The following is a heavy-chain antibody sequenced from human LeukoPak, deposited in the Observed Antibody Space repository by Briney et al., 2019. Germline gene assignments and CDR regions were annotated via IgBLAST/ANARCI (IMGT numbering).Heavy chain of an antibody. CDR1: GGSFSGYY. CDR3: ARVGITMIVLDY. V-gene: IGHV4-34*01. CDR2: VNHSGST. D-gene: IGHD3-22*01. J-gene: IGHJ4*02. Sequence: SETLSLTCAVYGGSFSGYYWSWIRQPPGKGLEWIGEVNHSGSTNYNPSLKSRVTISVDTSKNQFSLKLSSVTAADTAVYYCARVGITMIVLDYWGQGTLVTVSS.